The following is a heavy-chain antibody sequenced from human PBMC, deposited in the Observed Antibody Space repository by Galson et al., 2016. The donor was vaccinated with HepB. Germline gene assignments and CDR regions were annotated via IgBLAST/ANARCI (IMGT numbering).Heavy chain of an antibody. D-gene: IGHD1-7*01. V-gene: IGHV1-46*01. CDR3: AREIGGTSYFEY. J-gene: IGHJ4*02. CDR1: GDTLSNHY. CDR2: INPSDGTT. Sequence: SVKVSCKASGDTLSNHYLHWVRQAPGQGLEWVGVINPSDGTTNCAERFQGRVAMTRDTSTTSFYMELSSLSYEDTAEYFCAREIGGTSYFEYWGQGTLVTVSS.